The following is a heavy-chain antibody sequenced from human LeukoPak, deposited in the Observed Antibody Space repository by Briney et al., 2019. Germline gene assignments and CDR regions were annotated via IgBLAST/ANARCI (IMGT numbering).Heavy chain of an antibody. CDR2: INPNSGGT. D-gene: IGHD2-2*02. J-gene: IGHJ5*02. Sequence: ASVKVSCKASGYTFTGYYMHWVRQAPGQGLEWMGWINPNSGGTNYAQNLQGRVTMTTDTSTDTAYMELRSLRSDDTAVYYCARVGLSYTNPNNWFDPWGQGTLVTVSS. CDR1: GYTFTGYY. V-gene: IGHV1-2*02. CDR3: ARVGLSYTNPNNWFDP.